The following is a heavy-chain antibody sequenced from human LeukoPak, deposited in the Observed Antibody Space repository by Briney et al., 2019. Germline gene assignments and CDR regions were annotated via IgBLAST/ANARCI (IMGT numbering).Heavy chain of an antibody. J-gene: IGHJ4*02. V-gene: IGHV3-30*18. Sequence: PGGSLRLSCAASGFTFSSYGMHWVRQAPGKGLEWVAVISYDGSNKYYADSVKGRFTISRDNSKNTLHLQMNSLRAEDTAVYYCAKDGGSGWYVGYYFDYWGQGTLVTVSS. CDR1: GFTFSSYG. D-gene: IGHD6-19*01. CDR3: AKDGGSGWYVGYYFDY. CDR2: ISYDGSNK.